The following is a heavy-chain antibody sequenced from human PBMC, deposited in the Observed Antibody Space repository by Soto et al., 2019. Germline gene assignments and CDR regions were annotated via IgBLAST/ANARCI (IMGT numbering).Heavy chain of an antibody. J-gene: IGHJ6*02. CDR2: ISSYGSDT. D-gene: IGHD3-16*01. V-gene: IGHV3-74*01. CDR1: GSTFSRYW. CDR3: ASNYAYAEGYYWYGIDV. Sequence: EVQLVESGGGLVLPGGSLRPSFATPGSTFSRYWMHWVRQAPGKGLVWVSRISSYGSDTHYADSVKGRFTISRDNAKNTLYLQMNSLRADDTAVYDCASNYAYAEGYYWYGIDVWGQGTTVTVSS.